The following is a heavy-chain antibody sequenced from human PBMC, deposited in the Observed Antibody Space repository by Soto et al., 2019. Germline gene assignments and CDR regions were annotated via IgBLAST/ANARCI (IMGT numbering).Heavy chain of an antibody. CDR1: DGSISSFF. Sequence: SETLSLTSTVSDGSISSFFWTWIRQSPGKGLQWLGYVHYSGNTNYNPPLKSRVTMSVDTSKNQFSLRLTSVTAADTAVYYCARMNQLAPKRNAFDIWGQGTMVTVSS. V-gene: IGHV4-59*01. J-gene: IGHJ3*02. CDR3: ARMNQLAPKRNAFDI. CDR2: VHYSGNT. D-gene: IGHD1-1*01.